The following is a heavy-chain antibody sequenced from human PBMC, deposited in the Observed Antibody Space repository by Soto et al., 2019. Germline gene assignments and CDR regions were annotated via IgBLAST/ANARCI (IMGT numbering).Heavy chain of an antibody. CDR1: GGTFSSYA. Sequence: SVKVSCKASGGTFSSYAISWVRQAPGQGLEWMGGIIPIFGTANYAQKFQGRVTITADKSTSTAYTELSSLRSEDTAVYYCARDYDSSGFSWDEPPPWGQGTLVTVSS. CDR2: IIPIFGTA. V-gene: IGHV1-69*06. D-gene: IGHD3-22*01. CDR3: ARDYDSSGFSWDEPPP. J-gene: IGHJ5*02.